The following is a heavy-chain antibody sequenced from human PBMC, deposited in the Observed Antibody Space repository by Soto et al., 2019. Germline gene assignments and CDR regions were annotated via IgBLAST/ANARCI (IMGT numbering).Heavy chain of an antibody. Sequence: EVQLLESGGGLVQPGGSLRLSCGASGFSFSSYAMSWVRQAPGKGLEWVSGISSSGGSTYYADSVKGRFTISRDNAKNTIYMQMNSLRAEDTAVYSCAKQLIVRGVVLLFDYWGQGTLVTVSS. J-gene: IGHJ4*02. CDR2: ISSSGGST. D-gene: IGHD3-10*01. CDR1: GFSFSSYA. CDR3: AKQLIVRGVVLLFDY. V-gene: IGHV3-23*01.